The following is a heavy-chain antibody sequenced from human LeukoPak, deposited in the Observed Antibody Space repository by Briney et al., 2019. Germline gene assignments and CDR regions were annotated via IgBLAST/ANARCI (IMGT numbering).Heavy chain of an antibody. CDR3: VLGSRGWFDDNWFDP. V-gene: IGHV3-66*01. Sequence: GGSLRLSCAASGFIVSGNHMNWVRLAPGKGLEWVSIVYSAGATYYEDSVKGRFTISRDDSKNTLYLQMNSLRDEDTAVYYCVLGSRGWFDDNWFDPWGQGTLVTVSS. D-gene: IGHD6-19*01. CDR2: VYSAGAT. CDR1: GFIVSGNH. J-gene: IGHJ5*02.